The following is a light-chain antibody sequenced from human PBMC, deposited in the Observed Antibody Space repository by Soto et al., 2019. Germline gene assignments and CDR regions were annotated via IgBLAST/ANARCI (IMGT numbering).Light chain of an antibody. Sequence: DIQMTQSPSTLSASVGDRVTITCRASQSISSWLAWYQQKPGKAPKVLIYKASSLESGVPSRFSGSVSGTEFTLTISSLQPDDFGTYYCQQYDSYPRTFGQGTRVEI. J-gene: IGKJ1*01. CDR3: QQYDSYPRT. CDR1: QSISSW. V-gene: IGKV1-5*03. CDR2: KAS.